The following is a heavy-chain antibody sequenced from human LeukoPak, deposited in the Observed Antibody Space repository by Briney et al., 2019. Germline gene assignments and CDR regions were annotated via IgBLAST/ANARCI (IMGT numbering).Heavy chain of an antibody. CDR1: GYTFTSYY. Sequence: ASVKVSCKASGYTFTSYYMHWVRQAPGQGLEWMGIINRSGGSTRYAQKFQGRVTMTRDTSTSTVYMELGSLRSEDTAVYDCARAMVRGVPFSKDYWGQGTLVTVSS. V-gene: IGHV1-46*01. D-gene: IGHD3-10*01. CDR3: ARAMVRGVPFSKDY. CDR2: INRSGGST. J-gene: IGHJ4*02.